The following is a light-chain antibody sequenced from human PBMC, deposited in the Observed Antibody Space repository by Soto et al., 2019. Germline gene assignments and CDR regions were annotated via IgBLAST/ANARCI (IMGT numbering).Light chain of an antibody. Sequence: DIQMTQSPSTLSASVGDRVTITCRASPTISSWLAWYQQKPGKAPKLLIYKASSLESGVSSRFSGSGSGTEFTLNISSLQSYDFATYYCQQYNSYPWTFGQGTRVEIK. CDR2: KAS. V-gene: IGKV1-5*03. CDR3: QQYNSYPWT. CDR1: PTISSW. J-gene: IGKJ1*01.